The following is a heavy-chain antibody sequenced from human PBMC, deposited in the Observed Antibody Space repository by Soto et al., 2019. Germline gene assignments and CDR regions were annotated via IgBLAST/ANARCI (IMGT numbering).Heavy chain of an antibody. D-gene: IGHD1-7*01. V-gene: IGHV3-30-3*01. Sequence: GGSLRLSCAASGFTFSSYAMHWVRQAPGKGLEWVAVISYDGSNKYYADSVKGRFTISRDNSKNTLYLQMNSLRAEDTAVYYCARDPRTWQGFDYWGKGTLVTVSS. CDR3: ARDPRTWQGFDY. CDR1: GFTFSSYA. J-gene: IGHJ4*02. CDR2: ISYDGSNK.